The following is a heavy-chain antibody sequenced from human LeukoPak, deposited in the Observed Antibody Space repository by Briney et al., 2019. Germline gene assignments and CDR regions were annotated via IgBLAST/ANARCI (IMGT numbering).Heavy chain of an antibody. CDR1: GVSISSYY. Sequence: SETLSLTCTVSGVSISSYYWSWIRQPPGKGLEWIGYIYYSGSTNYNPSLKSRVTISVDTSKNQFSLKLSSVTAADTAVYYCARCLAVAGTVTDYYYGMDVWGQGTTVTVSS. J-gene: IGHJ6*02. CDR3: ARCLAVAGTVTDYYYGMDV. D-gene: IGHD6-19*01. CDR2: IYYSGST. V-gene: IGHV4-59*08.